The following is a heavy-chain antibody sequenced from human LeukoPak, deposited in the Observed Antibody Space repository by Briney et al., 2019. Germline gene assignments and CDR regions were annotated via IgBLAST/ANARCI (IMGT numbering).Heavy chain of an antibody. CDR3: ARDYYDSSGYYYY. D-gene: IGHD3-22*01. J-gene: IGHJ4*02. CDR1: GDSISSSSYY. CDR2: IYYSGST. V-gene: IGHV4-39*07. Sequence: SETLSLTCTVSGDSISSSSYYWGWIRQPPGKGLEWIGNIYYSGSTYYNPSLKSRVTISVDTSKNQFSLKLSSVTAADTAVYYCARDYYDSSGYYYYWGQGTLVTVSS.